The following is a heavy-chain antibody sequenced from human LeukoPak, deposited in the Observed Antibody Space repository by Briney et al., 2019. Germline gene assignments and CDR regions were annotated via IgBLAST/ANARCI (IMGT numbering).Heavy chain of an antibody. CDR1: GGSISSGGYS. CDR2: IYHSGSI. V-gene: IGHV4-30-2*01. J-gene: IGHJ4*02. D-gene: IGHD5-12*01. CDR3: ARGKARYSGYDFPFDR. Sequence: SETLSLTCAVSGGSISSGGYSWSWIRQPPGKGLEWIGYIYHSGSIHYNPSLKSRVTISVDRSKNQFSLRLSSVTAADTAVYYCARGKARYSGYDFPFDRWGQGTLVTVSS.